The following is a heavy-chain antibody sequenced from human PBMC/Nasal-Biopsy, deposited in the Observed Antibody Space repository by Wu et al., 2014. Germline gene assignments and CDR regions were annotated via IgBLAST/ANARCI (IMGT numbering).Heavy chain of an antibody. CDR2: IYHSGST. Sequence: TLSLTCTVSGDSISTGGYYWSWIRQHPGKGLEWIGYIYHSGSTFYNPSLKSRVTISLDTSKNQFSLKLTSVTAADTAVYYCARRALGFCSSPNCYRPFDYWGQGALVTVSS. CDR3: ARRALGFCSSPNCYRPFDY. D-gene: IGHD2-2*01. CDR1: GDSISTGGYY. V-gene: IGHV4-31*03. J-gene: IGHJ4*02.